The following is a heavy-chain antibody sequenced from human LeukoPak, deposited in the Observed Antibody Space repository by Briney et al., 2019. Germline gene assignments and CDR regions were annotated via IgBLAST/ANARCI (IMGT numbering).Heavy chain of an antibody. CDR2: MHNSGST. CDR3: ARASRCPLYWFDP. J-gene: IGHJ5*02. CDR1: GVSISSHY. Sequence: PSETLSLTCTVSGVSISSHYWYWIRQPPGKGLECIGYMHNSGSTSYNPSLKSRVTISIDTSKKQFSLKLSSVTAADTAVYYCARASRCPLYWFDPWGQGTLVTVSS. D-gene: IGHD4/OR15-4a*01. V-gene: IGHV4-59*11.